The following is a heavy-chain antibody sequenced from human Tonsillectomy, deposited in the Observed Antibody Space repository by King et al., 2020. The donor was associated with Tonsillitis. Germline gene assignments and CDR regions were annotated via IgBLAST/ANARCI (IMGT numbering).Heavy chain of an antibody. CDR3: ARGGSHYGLDV. D-gene: IGHD1-26*01. V-gene: IGHV4-31*03. CDR1: GGSISSDGYF. CDR2: IYFSGDT. J-gene: IGHJ6*02. Sequence: QLQESGPGLVKPSQTLSLTCTVSGGSISSDGYFWSWIRQHPGKGLEWIGYIYFSGDTYYNPSLKSRVIISVDTSKNQCSLKLNSGTAAATAVYYCARGGSHYGLDVWGQGTTVIVSS.